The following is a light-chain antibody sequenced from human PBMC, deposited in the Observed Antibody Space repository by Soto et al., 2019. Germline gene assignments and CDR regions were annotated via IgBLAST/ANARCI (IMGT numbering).Light chain of an antibody. CDR1: QSISSY. CDR2: AAS. J-gene: IGKJ3*01. V-gene: IGKV1-39*01. Sequence: DIPMTQSPSSLSASVGDRVTITCRASQSISSYLNWYQQKPGKAPKLLIYAASSLQSGVPSRFSGSGSGTDFTLTISSLQPEDFATYYCQQSYSTPLGFGPGTKVDIK. CDR3: QQSYSTPLG.